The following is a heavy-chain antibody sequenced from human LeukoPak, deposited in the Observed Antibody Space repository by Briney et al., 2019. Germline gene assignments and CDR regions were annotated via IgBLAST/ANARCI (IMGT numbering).Heavy chain of an antibody. CDR1: GGTFSSYA. Sequence: ASVKVSFKASGGTFSSYAISWVRQAPGQGLEWMGGIIPIFGTANYAQKFQGRVTITADESTSTAYMELSSLRSEDTAVYYCTTGPNYYGSGSYSRGSNDYWGQGTLVTVSS. CDR2: IIPIFGTA. CDR3: TTGPNYYGSGSYSRGSNDY. D-gene: IGHD3-10*01. V-gene: IGHV1-69*01. J-gene: IGHJ4*02.